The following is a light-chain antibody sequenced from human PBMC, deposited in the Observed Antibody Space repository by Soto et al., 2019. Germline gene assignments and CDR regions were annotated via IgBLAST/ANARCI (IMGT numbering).Light chain of an antibody. V-gene: IGKV3-20*01. CDR3: QQYGSSPRT. J-gene: IGKJ5*01. Sequence: EIALTPSPGTLSLSPGERATLARRASQSVSSSYLAWYQQKPGQAPRLLIYGASSRATGIPDRFSGSGSGTDFTLTISRLEPEDFAVYYCQQYGSSPRTLGQGTRLEIK. CDR2: GAS. CDR1: QSVSSSY.